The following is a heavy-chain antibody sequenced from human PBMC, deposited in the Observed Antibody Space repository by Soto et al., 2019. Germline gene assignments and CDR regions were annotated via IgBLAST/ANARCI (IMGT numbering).Heavy chain of an antibody. CDR3: ARDKFRVVVVPAANVARHYYYYGMDV. CDR2: IYYSGST. Sequence: SETLSLTCTVSGGSISSGGYYWSWIRQHPGKGLEWIGYIYYSGSTYYNPSLKSRVTISVDTSKNQFSLKLSSVTAADTAVYYCARDKFRVVVVPAANVARHYYYYGMDVWGQGTTVTVSS. D-gene: IGHD2-2*01. CDR1: GGSISSGGYY. V-gene: IGHV4-31*03. J-gene: IGHJ6*02.